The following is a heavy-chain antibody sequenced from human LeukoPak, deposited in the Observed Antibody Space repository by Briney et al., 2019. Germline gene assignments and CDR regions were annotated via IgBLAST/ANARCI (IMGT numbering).Heavy chain of an antibody. CDR1: GYTFTGYY. Sequence: ASVKVSCKASGYTFTGYYMHWVRQAPGQGLEWMGRINPNSGGTNYAQKFQGRVTMTRDTSISTAYMELSRLRSDDTAVYYCARIGEQYQPLLFQHWRQGTLVTVSS. CDR3: ARIGEQYQPLLFQH. D-gene: IGHD2-2*01. J-gene: IGHJ1*01. CDR2: INPNSGGT. V-gene: IGHV1-2*06.